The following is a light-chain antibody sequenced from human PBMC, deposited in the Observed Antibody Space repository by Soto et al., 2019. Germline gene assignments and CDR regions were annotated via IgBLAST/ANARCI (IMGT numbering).Light chain of an antibody. V-gene: IGKV1-27*01. Sequence: DIQMTQSPSSLSASVGDRVTISCRASQGISNYLAWYQQKPGKVPRLLIYAASTLQSGVPSRFSGSGSGTDFTLTISSLQPEDVATFYCQKYYSALWTFGQGTKVEIK. CDR2: AAS. J-gene: IGKJ1*01. CDR1: QGISNY. CDR3: QKYYSALWT.